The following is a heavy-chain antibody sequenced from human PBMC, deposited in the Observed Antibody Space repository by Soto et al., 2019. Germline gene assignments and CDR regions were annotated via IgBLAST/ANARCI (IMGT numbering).Heavy chain of an antibody. Sequence: PGGSLRLSCATSGFIFSNAWMNWVRQTPGKGLEWVGRIKSKYDAGTIEYAAPVKGRFIISRDDSKSTVYLQMNSLKTEDTAVYYCTTGDSGTHYYGMDVWGQGTTVTVSS. CDR2: IKSKYDAGTI. CDR3: TTGDSGTHYYGMDV. J-gene: IGHJ6*02. D-gene: IGHD2-15*01. CDR1: GFIFSNAW. V-gene: IGHV3-15*07.